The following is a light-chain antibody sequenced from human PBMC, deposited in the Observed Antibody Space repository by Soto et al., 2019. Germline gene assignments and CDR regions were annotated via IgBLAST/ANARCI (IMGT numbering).Light chain of an antibody. CDR3: QQYGSSPRT. V-gene: IGKV3-20*01. CDR2: GAS. Sequence: EIVLTQSPGTLSLSPGERATLSCRAIQSVSSSYLAWYQQKPGQAPRLLIYGASSRATGIPDRFSDSGSGTDFTLTISRLEPEDFAVYYCQQYGSSPRTFGQGTKVEIK. CDR1: QSVSSSY. J-gene: IGKJ1*01.